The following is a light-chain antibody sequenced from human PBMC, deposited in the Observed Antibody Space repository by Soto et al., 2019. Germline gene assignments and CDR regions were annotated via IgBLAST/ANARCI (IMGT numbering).Light chain of an antibody. Sequence: QSDLTQPAYVSGSPGQSITISCTGTSSDVGGYNYVSWYQQHPGKAPKLMIYDVSNRPSGVSNRFSGSKSGNTASLTISGLQAEDEADYYCSSYTSSSTPVVFGGGTKVTVL. J-gene: IGLJ2*01. V-gene: IGLV2-14*01. CDR2: DVS. CDR1: SSDVGGYNY. CDR3: SSYTSSSTPVV.